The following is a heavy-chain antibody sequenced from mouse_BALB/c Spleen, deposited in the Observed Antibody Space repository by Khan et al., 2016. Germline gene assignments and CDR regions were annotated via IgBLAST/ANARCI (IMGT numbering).Heavy chain of an antibody. CDR3: ARGGILYFDY. V-gene: IGHV2-2*02. J-gene: IGHJ2*01. CDR1: GFSLTSYS. CDR2: IWSGGST. Sequence: QVQLKQSGPGLVQPSQSLSITCTVSGFSLTSYSIHWFRQSSGKGLEWLGVIWSGGSTDYNAAFISRLSISKDNSKSPVFFKMNSLQANDTAIYYCARGGILYFDYWGQGTTLTVSS.